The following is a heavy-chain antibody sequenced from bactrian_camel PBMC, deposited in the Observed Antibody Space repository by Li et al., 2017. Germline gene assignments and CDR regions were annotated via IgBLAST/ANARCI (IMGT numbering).Heavy chain of an antibody. D-gene: IGHD3*01. CDR1: DYDISGEC. CDR3: AAVRPSGDIAVMCPVYEGAYTD. CDR2: IYVTLNAT. Sequence: VQLVESGGESVQSGGSLTLSCVASDYDISGECMGWFRQVPGKGHEGVAVIYVTLNATYYTDPVKDRFTISRDNTAHTLYLQMSSLKPEDTARYYCAAVRPSGDIAVMCPVYEGAYTDWGQGTQVTVS. V-gene: IGHV3S6*01. J-gene: IGHJ4*01.